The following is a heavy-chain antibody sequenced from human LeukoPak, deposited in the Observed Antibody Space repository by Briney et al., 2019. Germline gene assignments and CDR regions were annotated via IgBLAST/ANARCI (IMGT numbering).Heavy chain of an antibody. CDR3: ARDHCSGGSCYWFDP. D-gene: IGHD2-15*01. Sequence: GSLRLSCAASGFTFSDYYMSWIRQAPGKGLEWVSYISSSGSTIYYADSVKGRFTISRDNAKNSLYLQMNSLRAEDTAVYYCARDHCSGGSCYWFDPWGQGTLVTVSS. CDR1: GFTFSDYY. V-gene: IGHV3-11*04. CDR2: ISSSGSTI. J-gene: IGHJ5*02.